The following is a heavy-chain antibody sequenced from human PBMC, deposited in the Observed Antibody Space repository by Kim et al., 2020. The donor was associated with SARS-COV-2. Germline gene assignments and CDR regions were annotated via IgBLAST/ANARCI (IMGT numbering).Heavy chain of an antibody. CDR1: GGSISVSNFF. CDR2: LYYNGGT. D-gene: IGHD5-12*01. Sequence: SETLSVTCSVSGGSISVSNFFWVWFRQPPGKGLEWIASLYYNGGTDYNPSLKSRVTISGDTSKNQFSLTLSSVTAADTAVYYCARREEFSGYDGDYYFYGMDVWGQGTTVIVSS. CDR3: ARREEFSGYDGDYYFYGMDV. V-gene: IGHV4-39*01. J-gene: IGHJ6*02.